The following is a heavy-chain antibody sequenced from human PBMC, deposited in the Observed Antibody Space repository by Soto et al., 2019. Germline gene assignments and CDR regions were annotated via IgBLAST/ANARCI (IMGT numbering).Heavy chain of an antibody. CDR2: IIPILGIA. D-gene: IGHD3-3*01. CDR1: GGTFSSYT. J-gene: IGHJ5*02. Sequence: SVKVSCKASGGTFSSYTISWVRQAPGQGLEWMGRIIPILGIANYAQKFQGRVTITADKSTSTAYMELSSLRSEDTAVYYCARDIFQVWSGYYVSWFDPWGQGTLVTVSS. V-gene: IGHV1-69*04. CDR3: ARDIFQVWSGYYVSWFDP.